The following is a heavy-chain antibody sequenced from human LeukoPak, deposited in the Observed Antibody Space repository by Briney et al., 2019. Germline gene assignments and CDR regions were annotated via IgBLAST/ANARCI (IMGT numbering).Heavy chain of an antibody. Sequence: GESLRLSCTASGFIFSDYVMIWVRQAPGKGLEWVSGITASGDRTYYGDSVKGRFTVSRDNSKNTVYLQMNSLRVDDTAVYYCARRDIVVIVSASDYWGQGTLVTVSS. V-gene: IGHV3-23*01. CDR3: ARRDIVVIVSASDY. CDR2: ITASGDRT. CDR1: GFIFSDYV. D-gene: IGHD2-15*01. J-gene: IGHJ4*02.